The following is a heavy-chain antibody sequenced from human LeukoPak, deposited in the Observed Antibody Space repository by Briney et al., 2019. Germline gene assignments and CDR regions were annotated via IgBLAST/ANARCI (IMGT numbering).Heavy chain of an antibody. CDR3: ARVLARSGEMSGSYYYY. V-gene: IGHV1-69*05. CDR1: GGTFSSYA. D-gene: IGHD1-26*01. CDR2: IIPIFGTP. J-gene: IGHJ4*02. Sequence: SVKVSCKASGGTFSSYAINWVRQAPGQGLEWMGGIIPIFGTPNYAQKFQGRVTITTDESTNTAYMEMSSLRPEDAAVYYCARVLARSGEMSGSYYYYWGQGTLVTVSS.